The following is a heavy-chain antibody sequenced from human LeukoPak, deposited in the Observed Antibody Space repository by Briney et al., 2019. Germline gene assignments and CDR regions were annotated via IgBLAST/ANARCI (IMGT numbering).Heavy chain of an antibody. V-gene: IGHV1-69*05. CDR1: GYTFTSYD. J-gene: IGHJ5*02. Sequence: ASVKVSCKASGYTFTSYDINWVRQAPGQGLEWMGGIIPIFGTANYAQKFQGRVTITTDESTSTAYMELSSLRSEDTAVYYCARSAFRHCSSTSCYTQPQYNWFDPWGQGTLVTVSS. CDR2: IIPIFGTA. D-gene: IGHD2-2*02. CDR3: ARSAFRHCSSTSCYTQPQYNWFDP.